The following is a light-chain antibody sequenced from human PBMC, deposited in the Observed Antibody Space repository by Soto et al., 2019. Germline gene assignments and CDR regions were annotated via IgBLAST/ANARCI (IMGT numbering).Light chain of an antibody. J-gene: IGKJ2*01. Sequence: IVLTQSPATLSLSPGERATLSCRASQSVSSYLAWSQQKPGQAPRLLIYDASHRASGIRARFSGSGSGTESTLSISILEPEDFAGYYCQQRGAFGQGTKLEIK. CDR1: QSVSSY. CDR3: QQRGA. V-gene: IGKV3-11*01. CDR2: DAS.